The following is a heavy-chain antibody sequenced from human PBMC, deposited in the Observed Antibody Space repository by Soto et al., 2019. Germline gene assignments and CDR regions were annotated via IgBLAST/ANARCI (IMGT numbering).Heavy chain of an antibody. V-gene: IGHV3-30*18. J-gene: IGHJ6*03. Sequence: GGSLRLSCAASGFTFSSYGMHWVRQAPGKGLEWVAVISYDGSNKYYADSVKGRFTISRDNSKNTLYLQMNSLRAEDTAVYYCAKSPATRVSMPHYYYYMDVWGKGTTVTVSS. CDR3: AKSPATRVSMPHYYYYMDV. CDR2: ISYDGSNK. D-gene: IGHD5-12*01. CDR1: GFTFSSYG.